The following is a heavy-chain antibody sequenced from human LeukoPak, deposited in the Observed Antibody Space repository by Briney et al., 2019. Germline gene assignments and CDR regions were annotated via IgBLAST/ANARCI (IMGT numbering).Heavy chain of an antibody. J-gene: IGHJ5*02. Sequence: GESLKISCKGSGYSFTSYWIGWVRQMPGKGLEWMGIIYPGDSDTRYSPSFQGQVTISADKSISTAYLQWSSLKASDTAMYYCARHKAYYYDSSGLNWFDPWGQGTLVTVSS. CDR1: GYSFTSYW. CDR3: ARHKAYYYDSSGLNWFDP. V-gene: IGHV5-51*01. CDR2: IYPGDSDT. D-gene: IGHD3-22*01.